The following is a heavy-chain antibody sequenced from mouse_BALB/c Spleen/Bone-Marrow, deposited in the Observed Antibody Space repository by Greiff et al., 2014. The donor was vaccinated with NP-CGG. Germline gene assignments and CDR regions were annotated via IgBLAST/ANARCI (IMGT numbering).Heavy chain of an antibody. Sequence: EVKLQASGPSLVKPSQTLSLTCSVTGDSITNAYWNWIRKFPGNKIDYMGYISYSGNTYYNPSLKSRISITRDTSKNQFYLQLISVSPEATPTFFFARGTGYYLTSRGQ. D-gene: IGHD2-3*01. V-gene: IGHV3-8*02. CDR1: GDSITNAY. J-gene: IGHJ2*01. CDR2: ISYSGNT. CDR3: ARGTGYYLTS.